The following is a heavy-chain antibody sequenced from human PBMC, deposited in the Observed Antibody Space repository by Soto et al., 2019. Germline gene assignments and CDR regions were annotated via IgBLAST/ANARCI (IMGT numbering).Heavy chain of an antibody. CDR2: IYWDDDK. J-gene: IGHJ4*02. Sequence: QITLKESGPTLVKPTQTLTLTCTFSGFSLSTSGVGVGWIRQPPGKALEWLALIYWDDDKRYSPSLKSRLTITKDTSKNQVVLIMTNMDPVDTATYYCAHETRGLRYFGWLSGGYFDYWGQGTLVTVSS. CDR1: GFSLSTSGVG. D-gene: IGHD3-9*01. V-gene: IGHV2-5*02. CDR3: AHETRGLRYFGWLSGGYFDY.